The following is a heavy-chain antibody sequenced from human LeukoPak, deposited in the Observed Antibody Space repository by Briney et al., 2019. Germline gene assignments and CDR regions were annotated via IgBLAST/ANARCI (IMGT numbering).Heavy chain of an antibody. CDR3: ARSADGVDAFDI. V-gene: IGHV1-69*04. D-gene: IGHD3-10*01. CDR1: GGTFSSYA. CDR2: IIPILGTA. J-gene: IGHJ3*02. Sequence: SVKVSCKASGGTFSSYAISWVRQAPGQGLEWMGRIIPILGTANYAQKFQGRVTITADKSTSTAYMELSSLRSEDTAVYYCARSADGVDAFDIWGQGTMVTVSS.